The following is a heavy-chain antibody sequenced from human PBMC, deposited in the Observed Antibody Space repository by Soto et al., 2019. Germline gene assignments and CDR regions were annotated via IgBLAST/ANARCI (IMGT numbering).Heavy chain of an antibody. CDR2: TSGSGGSA. J-gene: IGHJ5*02. D-gene: IGHD5-12*01. V-gene: IGHV3-23*01. CDR1: GFSFSSYA. Sequence: EVQLLQSGGGLVQPGMSLRISCVASGFSFSSYAMSWVRQAPGKGLEWVSSTSGSGGSAYYADSVKGRFTIARDNSKNTLHLEVSSLRAEDTAVYYCARAPGYTGYANRGRFDPWGQGTLVTVSS. CDR3: ARAPGYTGYANRGRFDP.